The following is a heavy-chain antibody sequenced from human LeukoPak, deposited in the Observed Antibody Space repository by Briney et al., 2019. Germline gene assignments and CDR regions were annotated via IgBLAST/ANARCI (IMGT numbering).Heavy chain of an antibody. Sequence: GGSLRLSCVVSGFTVSTNYMSWVRQAPGKGLEWVSLYSGGSTYYADSVKGRFTISRDNSKNTLYLQMNSLRAEGTAVYYCARGTMFPYYFDYWGQGTLVTVSS. J-gene: IGHJ4*02. CDR2: YSGGST. CDR1: GFTVSTNY. D-gene: IGHD3-10*02. CDR3: ARGTMFPYYFDY. V-gene: IGHV3-53*01.